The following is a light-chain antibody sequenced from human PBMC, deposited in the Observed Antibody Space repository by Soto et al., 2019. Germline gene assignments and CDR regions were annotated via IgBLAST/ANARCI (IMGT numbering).Light chain of an antibody. V-gene: IGLV2-14*01. CDR2: DVS. CDR1: SSDVGVYNY. J-gene: IGLJ2*01. Sequence: QSALTQPASVSGSPGQSITISCTGTSSDVGVYNYVSWYQQHPGKAPKLRIYDVSNRPSGVSNRFSGSKSGNTASLTISGLQAEDEADYYCSSYTRSSTLVFGGGTKLTVL. CDR3: SSYTRSSTLV.